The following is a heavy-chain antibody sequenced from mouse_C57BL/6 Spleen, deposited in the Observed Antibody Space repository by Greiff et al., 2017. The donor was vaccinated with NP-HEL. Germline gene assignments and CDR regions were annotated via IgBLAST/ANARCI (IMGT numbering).Heavy chain of an antibody. V-gene: IGHV1-69*01. CDR1: GYTFTSYW. Sequence: VQLQQSGAELVMPGASVKLSCKASGYTFTSYWMHWVKQRPGQGLEWIGEIDPSDSYTNYNQKFKGKSTLTVDKSSSTAYMQLSSLTSEDSAVYYCARSDYGSSTRFAYWGQGTLVTVSA. D-gene: IGHD1-1*01. CDR2: IDPSDSYT. J-gene: IGHJ3*01. CDR3: ARSDYGSSTRFAY.